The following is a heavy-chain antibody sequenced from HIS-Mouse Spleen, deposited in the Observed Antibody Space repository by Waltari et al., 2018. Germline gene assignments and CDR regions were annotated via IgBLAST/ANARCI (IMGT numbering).Heavy chain of an antibody. CDR2: IYYSWST. D-gene: IGHD6-13*01. CDR3: AREIPYSSSWYDWYFDL. Sequence: QLQLQESGPGLVKPSETLSLTCTVSGGSISSSMYYWGWIRQPPGKGLEWIGSIYYSWSTYYNPSLKSRVTISVDTSKNQFSLKLSSVTAADTAVYYCAREIPYSSSWYDWYFDLWGRGTLVTVSS. J-gene: IGHJ2*01. V-gene: IGHV4-39*07. CDR1: GGSISSSMYY.